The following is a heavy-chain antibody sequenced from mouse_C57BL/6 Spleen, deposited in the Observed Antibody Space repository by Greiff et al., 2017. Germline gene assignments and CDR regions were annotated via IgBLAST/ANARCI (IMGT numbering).Heavy chain of an antibody. V-gene: IGHV2-9-1*01. CDR2: IWTGGGT. Sequence: VKVVESGPGLVAPSQSLSITCTVSGFSLTSYAISWVRQPPGKGLEWLGVIWTGGGTNYNSALKSRLSISKDNSKSQVFLKMNSLQTDDTARYYCARSDYYGSSVGFAYWGQGTLVTVSA. CDR1: GFSLTSYA. J-gene: IGHJ3*01. CDR3: ARSDYYGSSVGFAY. D-gene: IGHD1-1*01.